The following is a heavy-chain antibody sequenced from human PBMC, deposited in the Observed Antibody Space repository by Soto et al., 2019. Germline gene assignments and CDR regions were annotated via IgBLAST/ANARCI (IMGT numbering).Heavy chain of an antibody. D-gene: IGHD3-10*01. CDR1: GYTFNSYG. CDR2: IRTSNGNT. V-gene: IGHV1-18*01. CDR3: ARGWFGMSGDDAFDI. Sequence: QVQLVQSGVEVKKPGASVKVSCKASGYTFNSYGISWVRQAPGQGLEWVGWIRTSNGNTDYAQKLQGRVTVTTDTSTSTAYMELRSLRSDDTAVYYCARGWFGMSGDDAFDIWGPGTMVTVSS. J-gene: IGHJ3*02.